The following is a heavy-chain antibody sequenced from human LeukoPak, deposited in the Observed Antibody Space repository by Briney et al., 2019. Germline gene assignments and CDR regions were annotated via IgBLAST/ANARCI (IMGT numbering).Heavy chain of an antibody. Sequence: SETLSLTCTVSGGSISSYYWSWIRQPPGKGLEWIGYIYYSGSTNYNPSLKSRVTISVDTSKNQFSLKLSSVTAADTAVYYCASGFLEWSGPYYYYYMDVWGKGTTVTVSS. CDR2: IYYSGST. V-gene: IGHV4-59*08. J-gene: IGHJ6*03. CDR3: ASGFLEWSGPYYYYYMDV. D-gene: IGHD3-3*01. CDR1: GGSISSYY.